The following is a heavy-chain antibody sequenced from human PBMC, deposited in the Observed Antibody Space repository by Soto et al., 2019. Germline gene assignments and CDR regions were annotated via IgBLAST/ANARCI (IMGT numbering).Heavy chain of an antibody. CDR2: IIPIFGTA. CDR3: AREGKRPQWLAPYYFDY. V-gene: IGHV1-69*13. Sequence: SVKVSCKASGGTFSSYAISWVRQAPGQGLEWMGGIIPIFGTANYAQKFQGRVTITADESTSTAYMELSSLRSEDTAVYYCAREGKRPQWLAPYYFDYWGQGTLVTVSS. D-gene: IGHD6-19*01. J-gene: IGHJ4*02. CDR1: GGTFSSYA.